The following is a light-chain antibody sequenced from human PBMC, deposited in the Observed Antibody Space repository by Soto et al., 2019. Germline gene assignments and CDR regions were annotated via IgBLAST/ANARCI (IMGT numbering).Light chain of an antibody. CDR3: QQYHLYTWT. CDR2: GAP. CDR1: QDISSH. J-gene: IGKJ1*01. V-gene: IGKV1-16*01. Sequence: DIQMTQSPSSLSASVGDRVTITCRASQDISSHLAWFQQKPGKAPKSLMFGAPNLRSGVPSRFSGSGSGTVFTFTISSLQPDDFATYYCQQYHLYTWTFGQGTKVEI.